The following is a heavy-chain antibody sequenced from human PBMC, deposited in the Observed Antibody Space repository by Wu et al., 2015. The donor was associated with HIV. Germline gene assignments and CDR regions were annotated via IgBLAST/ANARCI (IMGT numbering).Heavy chain of an antibody. V-gene: IGHV1-69*05. Sequence: QVQLVQSGAEVKKPGSSVKVSCKASGGTFRSHGISWVRQAPGQGLEWMGGIIPIFGTSDYAQKFQGRVTLSTDESTSTAYMELRSLKSEDTAIYYCAREKLPDVMSEHFYYGVDVWGQGTTAIVSA. D-gene: IGHD3-16*01. CDR3: AREKLPDVMSEHFYYGVDV. J-gene: IGHJ6*01. CDR1: GGTFRSHG. CDR2: IIPIFGTS.